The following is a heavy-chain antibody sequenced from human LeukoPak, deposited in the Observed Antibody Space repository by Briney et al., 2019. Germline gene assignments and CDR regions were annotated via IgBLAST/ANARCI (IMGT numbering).Heavy chain of an antibody. D-gene: IGHD3-22*01. CDR1: GGSFSGYY. V-gene: IGHV4-34*01. J-gene: IGHJ3*02. CDR2: INHSGST. CDR3: ASPSGEYYYDSSGPNDAFDI. Sequence: SETLSLTCAVYGGSFSGYYWSWIRQPPGKGLEWIGEINHSGSTNYNPSLKSRVTISVDTSKNQFSLKLSSVTAADTAVYYCASPSGEYYYDSSGPNDAFDIWGQGTMVTVPS.